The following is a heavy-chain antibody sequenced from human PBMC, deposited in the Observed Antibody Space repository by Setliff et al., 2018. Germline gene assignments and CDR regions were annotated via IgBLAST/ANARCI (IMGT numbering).Heavy chain of an antibody. J-gene: IGHJ3*02. CDR3: ASNILTGPYDAFDI. V-gene: IGHV4-39*01. CDR2: IYYSGST. Sequence: SETLSLTCTVSGGSISSSSYYWGWIRQPPGKGLEWIGSIYYSGSTYYNPSLKSRVTISVDTSKNQFSLKLSSVTAADAAVYYCASNILTGPYDAFDIWGQGTMVTVSS. CDR1: GGSISSSSYY. D-gene: IGHD3-9*01.